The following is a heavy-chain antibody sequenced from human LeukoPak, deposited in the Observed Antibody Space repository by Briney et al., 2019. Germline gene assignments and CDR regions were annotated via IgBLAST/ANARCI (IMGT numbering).Heavy chain of an antibody. CDR2: ISAYNGNT. D-gene: IGHD3-10*01. CDR1: GYTFTSYG. CDR3: GRPSHTYGSGSPYYYYGMDV. J-gene: IGHJ6*02. V-gene: IGHV1-18*01. Sequence: ASVKVSCKASGYTFTSYGISWVRQAPGQGLEWMGWISAYNGNTNYAQKLQGRVTMTTDTSTSTAYMELRSLRSDDTAVYYCGRPSHTYGSGSPYYYYGMDVWGQGTTVTVSS.